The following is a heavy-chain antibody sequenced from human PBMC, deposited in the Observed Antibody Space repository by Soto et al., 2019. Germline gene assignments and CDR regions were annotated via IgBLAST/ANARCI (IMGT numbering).Heavy chain of an antibody. Sequence: ASVKVSCKASGYTFTSYGISWVRQAPGQGLEWMGWINPNSGGTNYAQKFQGRVTMTRDTSISTAYMELSRLRSDDTAVYYCASSYSNYQFDYYYYYGMDVWGQGTTVTVSS. D-gene: IGHD4-4*01. J-gene: IGHJ6*02. V-gene: IGHV1-2*02. CDR3: ASSYSNYQFDYYYYYGMDV. CDR1: GYTFTSYG. CDR2: INPNSGGT.